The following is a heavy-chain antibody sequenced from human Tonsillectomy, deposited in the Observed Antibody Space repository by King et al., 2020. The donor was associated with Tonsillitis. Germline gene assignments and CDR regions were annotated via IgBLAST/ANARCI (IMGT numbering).Heavy chain of an antibody. J-gene: IGHJ4*02. V-gene: IGHV3-73*01. Sequence: VQLVQSGGGLVQPGGSLKLSCAASGFTFSASAMHWVRQASGKGLEWVGRIRSRANNYATAYAASVRGRFTISRDDSKNTAYLQMNSLKTEDTAMYYCTRPYTSSWYCGGQGTLVTVSS. CDR3: TRPYTSSWYC. D-gene: IGHD6-13*01. CDR2: IRSRANNYAT. CDR1: GFTFSASA.